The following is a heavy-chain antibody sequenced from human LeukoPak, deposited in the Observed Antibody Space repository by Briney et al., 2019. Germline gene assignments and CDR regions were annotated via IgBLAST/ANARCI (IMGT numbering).Heavy chain of an antibody. CDR2: VYYIGST. V-gene: IGHV4-59*01. CDR3: ASGRYLYGSEY. D-gene: IGHD3-10*01. CDR1: GGSINDYF. Sequence: SETLSLTCTVSGGSINDYFWSWIRQPPGKGLEWIGYVYYIGSTNYNPSLKSRVTISLDTPKKQFSLTLTSVTAADTAVYYCASGRYLYGSEYWGQGTLVTVSS. J-gene: IGHJ4*02.